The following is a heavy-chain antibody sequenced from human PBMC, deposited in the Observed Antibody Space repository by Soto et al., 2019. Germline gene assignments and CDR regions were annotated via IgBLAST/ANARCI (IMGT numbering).Heavy chain of an antibody. Sequence: ASVKVSCKASGYTFFTYDISWVRQAPGQGPEWMGWISTYSGDTKYAQKFQGRVTMTTDTSTTTAYLELRSLRSDDTAVYYCARHHGPTTSENWFDPWGQGTLVPVSS. D-gene: IGHD5-12*01. CDR1: GYTFFTYD. CDR2: ISTYSGDT. J-gene: IGHJ5*02. CDR3: ARHHGPTTSENWFDP. V-gene: IGHV1-18*01.